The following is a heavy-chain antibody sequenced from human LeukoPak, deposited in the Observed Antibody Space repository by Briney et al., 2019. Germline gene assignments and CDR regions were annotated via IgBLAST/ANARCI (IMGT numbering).Heavy chain of an antibody. D-gene: IGHD6-13*01. CDR1: GFTFSSYS. V-gene: IGHV3-21*01. J-gene: IGHJ4*02. CDR3: ARDYSSSWPGAFDY. CDR2: ISSSSSYI. Sequence: PGGPLRLSCEASGFTFSSYSMNWVPRAPGKGLEWVQSISSSSSYIYYADSVKGRFTISRYNAKNSLYLQMNSLRAEDTAVYYCARDYSSSWPGAFDYWGQGTLVTVSS.